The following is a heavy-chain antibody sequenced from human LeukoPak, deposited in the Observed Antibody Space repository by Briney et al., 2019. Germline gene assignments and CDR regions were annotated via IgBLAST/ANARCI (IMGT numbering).Heavy chain of an antibody. CDR2: TYYRSKWYN. CDR1: GDSVSSNSAT. CDR3: AREGSDGYLFDY. D-gene: IGHD3-16*01. Sequence: SGPRLVKPSQTLSLTCAISGDSVSSNSATWDWIRQSPSRGLEWLGRTYYRSKWYNDYAVSVKSRVTINPDTSKNQFSLQLNSVTPEDTAVYHCAREGSDGYLFDYWGQGSLVIVSS. J-gene: IGHJ4*02. V-gene: IGHV6-1*01.